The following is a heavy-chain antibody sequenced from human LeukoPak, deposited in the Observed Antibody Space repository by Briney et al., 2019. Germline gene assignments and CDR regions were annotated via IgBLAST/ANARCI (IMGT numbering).Heavy chain of an antibody. Sequence: GGSLRLSCAASGFTFSTYAMHWVRQAPGKGLEWVAVTSSDGTAKYYPDSVKGRFTISRDNSKNTLYLQVNSLRPEDTGVYYCARDPVPAAARHFDYWGQGTLVTVSS. CDR1: GFTFSTYA. V-gene: IGHV3-30-3*01. CDR3: ARDPVPAAARHFDY. J-gene: IGHJ4*01. CDR2: TSSDGTAK. D-gene: IGHD2-2*01.